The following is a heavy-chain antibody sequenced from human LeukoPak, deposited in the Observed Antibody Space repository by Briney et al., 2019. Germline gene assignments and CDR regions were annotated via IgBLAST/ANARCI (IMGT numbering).Heavy chain of an antibody. Sequence: GESLKISCKGSGYSFTSYWIGWVRQVPGKGLEWMGIIYPYDSDTKYSPSFQRQVNISADKSISTAYLQWSSLKASDTAMYYCARLAFCTNAVCFSNYYYSMDVWGRGTTVTVSS. CDR2: IYPYDSDT. D-gene: IGHD2-8*01. J-gene: IGHJ6*03. V-gene: IGHV5-51*01. CDR1: GYSFTSYW. CDR3: ARLAFCTNAVCFSNYYYSMDV.